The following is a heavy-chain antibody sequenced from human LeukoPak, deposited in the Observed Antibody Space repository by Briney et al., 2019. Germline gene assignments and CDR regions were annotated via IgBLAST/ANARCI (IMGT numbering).Heavy chain of an antibody. CDR3: ARVLPSGSYDYYYYMDV. Sequence: QTGGSLRLSCAASGFTFSSYAMSWVRQAPGKGLEWVSAISGSGGSTYYADSVKGRFTISRDNSKNTLYLQMNSLRAEDTAVYYCARVLPSGSYDYYYYMDVWGKGTTVTISS. CDR2: ISGSGGST. J-gene: IGHJ6*03. CDR1: GFTFSSYA. V-gene: IGHV3-23*01. D-gene: IGHD1-26*01.